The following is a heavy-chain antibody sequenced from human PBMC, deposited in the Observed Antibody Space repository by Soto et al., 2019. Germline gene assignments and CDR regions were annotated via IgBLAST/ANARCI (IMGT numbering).Heavy chain of an antibody. CDR1: GGTFSSYT. D-gene: IGHD5-12*01. CDR3: ARDLNSGYDWDFDY. Sequence: SVKVSCKASGGTFSSYTISWVRQAPGQGLEWMGRIIPILGIANYAQKFQGRVTITADKSTSTAYMELSSLRSEDTAVYYCARDLNSGYDWDFDYWGQGTLVTVSS. J-gene: IGHJ4*02. CDR2: IIPILGIA. V-gene: IGHV1-69*04.